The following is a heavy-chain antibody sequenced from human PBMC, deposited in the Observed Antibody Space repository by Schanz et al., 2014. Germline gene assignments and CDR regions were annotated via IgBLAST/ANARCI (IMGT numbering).Heavy chain of an antibody. D-gene: IGHD2-15*01. Sequence: QVQLVESGGGVVQPGRSLRLSCAASGFTFSSYGMHWVRQAPGKGLEWVAVISYDGSNKYYADSVKGRFTISRDNSKNTLYLRMISLRAEDTAMFYCAREIPAGGHFDYWGQGTLVSVSS. CDR1: GFTFSSYG. V-gene: IGHV3-30*03. J-gene: IGHJ4*02. CDR2: ISYDGSNK. CDR3: AREIPAGGHFDY.